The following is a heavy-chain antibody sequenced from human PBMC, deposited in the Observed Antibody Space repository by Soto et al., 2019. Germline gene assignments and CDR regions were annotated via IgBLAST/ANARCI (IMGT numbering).Heavy chain of an antibody. V-gene: IGHV3-23*01. CDR2: ISGSGGST. Sequence: EVQLLESGGGLVQPGGSLRLSCAASGFTFSSYAMSWVRQAPGKGLEWVSAISGSGGSTYYADSVKGRFTISRDNSKNTLYLQMNSLRAEDTAVYYCAKVTGSGYSYGYYWYFDLWGPGTLVTVSS. D-gene: IGHD5-18*01. J-gene: IGHJ2*01. CDR3: AKVTGSGYSYGYYWYFDL. CDR1: GFTFSSYA.